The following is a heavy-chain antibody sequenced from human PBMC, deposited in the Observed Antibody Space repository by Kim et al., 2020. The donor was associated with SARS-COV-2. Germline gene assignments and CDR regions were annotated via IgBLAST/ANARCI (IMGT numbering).Heavy chain of an antibody. CDR2: ISSSSSYI. CDR1: GFTFSSYS. Sequence: GGSLRLSCAAYGFTFSSYSMNWVRQAPGKGLEWVSSISSSSSYIYYADSVKGRFTISRDNAKNSLYLQMNSLRAEDTAVYYCARDRTYYYDSSEGKYFDYWGQGTLVTVSS. CDR3: ARDRTYYYDSSEGKYFDY. D-gene: IGHD3-22*01. J-gene: IGHJ4*02. V-gene: IGHV3-21*01.